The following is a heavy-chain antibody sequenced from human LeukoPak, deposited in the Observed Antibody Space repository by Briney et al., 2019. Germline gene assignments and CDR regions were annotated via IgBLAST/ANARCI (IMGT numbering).Heavy chain of an antibody. D-gene: IGHD5-24*01. V-gene: IGHV4-59*01. Sequence: PSETLSLTCTVSGGSISGYYWSWIRQPPGKGLEYIGYIYSSGSTYYSPPLKGRVIISLDTSKNQFSLKLNSVTAADTAMFYCARSNYGYQKPLDYWGQGTLVTVSS. CDR1: GGSISGYY. CDR3: ARSNYGYQKPLDY. CDR2: IYSSGST. J-gene: IGHJ4*02.